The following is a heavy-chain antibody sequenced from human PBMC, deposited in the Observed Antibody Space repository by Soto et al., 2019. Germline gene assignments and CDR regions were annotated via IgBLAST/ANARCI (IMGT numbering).Heavy chain of an antibody. CDR1: GGTFNNFA. J-gene: IGHJ6*02. CDR2: IMSVFHTT. Sequence: QVQLVQSGAEVKKPGSSVKVSCQASGGTFNNFAFTWVRQAPGQGLEWLGGIMSVFHTTNIAQTFQDRITVTADDFTTTVYMEMTSLRYDDTAVYYCATATISPVSATLYHYGMDVWGQGTTVTVSS. CDR3: ATATISPVSATLYHYGMDV. D-gene: IGHD6-25*01. V-gene: IGHV1-69*01.